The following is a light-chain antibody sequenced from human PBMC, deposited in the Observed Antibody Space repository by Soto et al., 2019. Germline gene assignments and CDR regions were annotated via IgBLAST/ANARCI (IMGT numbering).Light chain of an antibody. Sequence: SYVLTQQPSVSVAPGQTARITCGGNNIGGKRVHWYQQRPGQAPVLAVYDDSDRPSGIPERFSGSNSGNTATLTISRVEVGDEADYYCQVWDSRSDRVVFGGGTKLTVL. CDR3: QVWDSRSDRVV. CDR1: NIGGKR. V-gene: IGLV3-21*02. CDR2: DDS. J-gene: IGLJ2*01.